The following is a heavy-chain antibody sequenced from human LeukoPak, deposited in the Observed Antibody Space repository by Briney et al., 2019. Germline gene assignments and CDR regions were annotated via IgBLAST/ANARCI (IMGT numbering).Heavy chain of an antibody. V-gene: IGHV1-69*04. CDR3: ARQTIFGVVPHNWFDP. Sequence: SVKVSCKASGGTFSSYAISWVRQAPGQGLEWMGRIIPIFGIANYAQRFQGRVTITADKSTSTAYMELSSLRSEDTAVYYCARQTIFGVVPHNWFDPWGQGTLVTVSS. CDR2: IIPIFGIA. J-gene: IGHJ5*02. D-gene: IGHD3-3*01. CDR1: GGTFSSYA.